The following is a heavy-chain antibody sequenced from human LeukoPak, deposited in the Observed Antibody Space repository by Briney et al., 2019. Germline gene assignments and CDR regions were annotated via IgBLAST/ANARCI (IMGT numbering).Heavy chain of an antibody. CDR1: GCTFSSYA. Sequence: ASVKVSCKASGCTFSSYAISWVRQAPGQGLEWMGRIIPILGIANYAQKFQGRVTITADKSTGTAYMELSSLRSEDTAVYYCSIAAADYWGQGTLVTVSS. CDR2: IIPILGIA. J-gene: IGHJ4*02. CDR3: SIAAADY. V-gene: IGHV1-69*04. D-gene: IGHD6-13*01.